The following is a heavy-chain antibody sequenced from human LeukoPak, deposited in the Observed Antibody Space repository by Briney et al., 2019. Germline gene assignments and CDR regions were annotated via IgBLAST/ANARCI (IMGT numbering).Heavy chain of an antibody. D-gene: IGHD3-3*02. CDR1: GFTFSDYY. V-gene: IGHV3-11*04. CDR3: AKDILAPGLFFDY. CDR2: ISLDGTV. J-gene: IGHJ4*02. Sequence: GGSLRLSCAVSGFTFSDYYMGWIRQAPGKGLEWVLYISLDGTVYYADSVKGRFTISRDNARTSLYLQMNSLGAEDTAVYYCAKDILAPGLFFDYWGQGTLVTVSS.